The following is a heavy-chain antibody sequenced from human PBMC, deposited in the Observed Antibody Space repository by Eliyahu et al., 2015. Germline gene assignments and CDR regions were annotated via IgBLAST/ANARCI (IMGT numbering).Heavy chain of an antibody. V-gene: IGHV1-8*01. D-gene: IGHD5-12*01. J-gene: IGHJ6*02. Sequence: QVQLVQSGAEVKKPGASVKVSCKASGYTFTSYDINWVRQATGQGLEWMGWMNPNSGNTGYAQKFQGRVTMTRNTSISTAYMELSSLRSEDTAVYYCARGGRRVRNSGYDPAMDVWGQGTTVTVSS. CDR2: MNPNSGNT. CDR1: GYTFTSYD. CDR3: ARGGRRVRNSGYDPAMDV.